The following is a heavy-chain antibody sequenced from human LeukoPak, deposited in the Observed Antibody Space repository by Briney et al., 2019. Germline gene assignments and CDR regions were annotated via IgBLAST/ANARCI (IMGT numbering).Heavy chain of an antibody. CDR2: IKQAGSEK. D-gene: IGHD3-3*01. CDR1: GFIFSSYW. J-gene: IGHJ3*02. CDR3: ARSLWSGYYTDDAFDI. Sequence: GGSLRLSCAASGFIFSSYWMSWVRQAPGKGLEWVANIKQAGSEKYYVDSVKGRFTISRDNAKNSLYLQMNSLRAEDTAVYYCARSLWSGYYTDDAFDIWGQGTMVTVSS. V-gene: IGHV3-7*01.